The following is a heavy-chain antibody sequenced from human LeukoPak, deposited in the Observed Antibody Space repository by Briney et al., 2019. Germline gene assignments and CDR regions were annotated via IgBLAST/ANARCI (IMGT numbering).Heavy chain of an antibody. CDR1: GFTFDDYA. CDR2: ISWNSGSI. J-gene: IGHJ4*02. D-gene: IGHD3-22*01. CDR3: AKVGYDSSGYYLFDY. Sequence: GRSLRLSCAASGFTFDDYAMHWVRQAPGKGLEWVSGISWNSGSIGYADSVKGRFTISRDNAKNSLYLQMNSLSAEDTALYYCAKVGYDSSGYYLFDYWGQGTLVTVSS. V-gene: IGHV3-9*01.